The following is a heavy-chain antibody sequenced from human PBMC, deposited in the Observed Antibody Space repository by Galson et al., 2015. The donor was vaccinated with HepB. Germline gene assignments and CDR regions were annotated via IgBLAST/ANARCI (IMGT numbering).Heavy chain of an antibody. CDR2: INAGNGNT. CDR3: ARDYSSGWYYFDY. V-gene: IGHV1-3*01. Sequence: SVKVSCKASGYTFTSYAMHWVRQAPGQRLEWMGWINAGNGNTKYSQKFQGRVTITRDTSASTAYMELSSLRSEDTAVYYCARDYSSGWYYFDYWGQGTLVPVSS. J-gene: IGHJ4*02. CDR1: GYTFTSYA. D-gene: IGHD6-19*01.